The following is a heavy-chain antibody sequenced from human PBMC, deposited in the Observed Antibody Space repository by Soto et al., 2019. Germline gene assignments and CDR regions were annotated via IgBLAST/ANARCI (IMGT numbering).Heavy chain of an antibody. CDR2: ISDYNGNT. Sequence: GPSVKVSCKASGYTVTSYAISWLRQAPGQGLEWMGWISDYNGNTNYAQKLQGRVTMTTDTSTSTAYMELRSLRSDDTAVYYCARDSGDFWSGYYFDYWGQGTLVTVSS. CDR3: ARDSGDFWSGYYFDY. CDR1: GYTVTSYA. J-gene: IGHJ4*02. V-gene: IGHV1-18*01. D-gene: IGHD3-3*01.